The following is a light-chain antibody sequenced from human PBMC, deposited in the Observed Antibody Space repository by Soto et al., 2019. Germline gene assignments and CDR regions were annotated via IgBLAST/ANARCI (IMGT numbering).Light chain of an antibody. CDR1: QTISTY. V-gene: IGKV1-39*01. CDR3: QQSFTVPLT. Sequence: DIQMTQSPSSLSASVGDRVTITCRASQTISTYLNWYQQKPGQAPKLLIYAASTLQSGVPSRFSGSGSETGFTLIISSVQPEDFAPYFCQQSFTVPLTFGGGTGVESK. J-gene: IGKJ4*01. CDR2: AAS.